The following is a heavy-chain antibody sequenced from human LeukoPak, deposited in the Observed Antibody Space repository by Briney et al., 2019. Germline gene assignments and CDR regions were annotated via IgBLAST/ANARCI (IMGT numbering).Heavy chain of an antibody. CDR2: INHSGST. CDR1: GGSFSGYY. J-gene: IGHJ5*02. D-gene: IGHD2-15*01. V-gene: IGHV4-34*01. CDR3: ARPAAGGYCSGGSCYWRWFDP. Sequence: PSETLSLTCAVYGGSFSGYYWSWIRQPPGKGLEWIGEINHSGSTNYNPSLKSRVTISVDTSKNQFSLKLSSVTAADTAVYYCARPAAGGYCSGGSCYWRWFDPWGQGTLVTVSS.